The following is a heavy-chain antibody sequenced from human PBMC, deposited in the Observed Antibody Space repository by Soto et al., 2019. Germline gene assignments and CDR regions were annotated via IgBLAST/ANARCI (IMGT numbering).Heavy chain of an antibody. CDR1: GGTFSSYA. Sequence: QVQLVQSGAEVKKPGSSVKVSCKASGGTFSSYAISWVRQAPGQGLEWMGGIIPIFGTANYAQKFQGRVTITADESTSTAYMELSSLRSEDTAVYYCARAVEGRINMVRGGGFDYWGQGTLVTVSS. J-gene: IGHJ4*02. CDR2: IIPIFGTA. V-gene: IGHV1-69*01. CDR3: ARAVEGRINMVRGGGFDY. D-gene: IGHD3-10*01.